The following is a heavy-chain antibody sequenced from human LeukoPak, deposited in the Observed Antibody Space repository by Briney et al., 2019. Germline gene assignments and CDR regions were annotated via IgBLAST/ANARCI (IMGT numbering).Heavy chain of an antibody. V-gene: IGHV1-2*02. Sequence: ASVKVSCKASGYTFTGYYMHWVRQAPGQGLEWMGWINPNSGGTNYARKFQGRVTMTRDTSTSTVYMELSSLRSEDTAVYYCARAWGSSSSHWDFDYWGQGTLVTVSS. CDR1: GYTFTGYY. D-gene: IGHD6-6*01. CDR3: ARAWGSSSSHWDFDY. CDR2: INPNSGGT. J-gene: IGHJ4*02.